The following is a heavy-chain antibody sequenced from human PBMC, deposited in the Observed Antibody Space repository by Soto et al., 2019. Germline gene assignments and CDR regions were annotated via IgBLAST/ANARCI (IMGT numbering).Heavy chain of an antibody. V-gene: IGHV1-69*13. D-gene: IGHD2-2*01. CDR2: IIPIFGTA. CDR1: GGTFSSYA. J-gene: IGHJ6*02. Sequence: ASVKVSCKASGGTFSSYAISWVRQAPGQGLEWMGGIIPIFGTANYAQKFQGRVTITADEPTSTAYMELSSLRSEDTAVYYCARQVVPAARLYYYYYGMDVWGQGTTVTVSS. CDR3: ARQVVPAARLYYYYYGMDV.